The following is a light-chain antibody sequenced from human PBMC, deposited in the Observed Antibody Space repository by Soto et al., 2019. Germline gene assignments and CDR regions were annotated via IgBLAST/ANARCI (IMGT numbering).Light chain of an antibody. CDR2: LEGSGTY. CDR3: ETWDSNTRV. J-gene: IGLJ3*02. V-gene: IGLV4-60*02. Sequence: QPVLTQSSSASASLGSLVKLTCTLSSGHSSYIIAWHQQEPGKAPRYLMNLEGSGTYNKGSGVPDRFSGSSSGADRYLTISNLQFEDEADYYCETWDSNTRVFGGGTKLTVL. CDR1: SGHSSYI.